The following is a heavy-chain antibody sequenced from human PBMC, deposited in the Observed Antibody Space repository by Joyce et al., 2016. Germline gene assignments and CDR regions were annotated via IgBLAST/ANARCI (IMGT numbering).Heavy chain of an antibody. CDR1: GDSINNGDYY. CDR2: IHEATTT. V-gene: IGHV4-39*07. D-gene: IGHD3-22*01. CDR3: ARDFSMIIDVFEL. J-gene: IGHJ3*01. Sequence: QVQLQESGPGLVKPSETLSLTCTVSGDSINNGDYYWAWLRQPPGKGLEWIGSIHEATTTYYNPSLNSRMFMSVDTSKNQFSLKVDSVTAADSAVYYCARDFSMIIDVFELWGLGTLVTVSS.